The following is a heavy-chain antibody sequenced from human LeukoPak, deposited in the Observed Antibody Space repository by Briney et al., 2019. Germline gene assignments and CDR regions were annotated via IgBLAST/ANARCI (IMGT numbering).Heavy chain of an antibody. D-gene: IGHD7-27*01. V-gene: IGHV3-23*01. J-gene: IGHJ4*02. Sequence: GGSLRLSCAASGFTFSTSATTWVRQAPGKGLEWVSGISGSGVTDYADSVKGRFTISRDNSKDTLCLQMNSLRAEGTAVYYCAKDLNWGGRWGQGTLVTVSS. CDR1: GFTFSTSA. CDR3: AKDLNWGGR. CDR2: ISGSGVT.